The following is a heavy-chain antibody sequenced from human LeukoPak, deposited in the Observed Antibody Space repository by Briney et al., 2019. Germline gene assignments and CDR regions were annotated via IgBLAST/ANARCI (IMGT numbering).Heavy chain of an antibody. D-gene: IGHD6-19*01. CDR3: ARTITGAGTRVEY. CDR1: GGSFSGYY. V-gene: IGHV4-34*01. J-gene: IGHJ4*02. CDR2: IYYSGST. Sequence: ASETLSLTCAVYGGSFSGYYWSWIRQPPGKGLEWIGSIYYSGSTYYNPSLKSRVTISVDTSKNQFSLKLSSVTAADTAVYYCARTITGAGTRVEYWGQGTLVTVSS.